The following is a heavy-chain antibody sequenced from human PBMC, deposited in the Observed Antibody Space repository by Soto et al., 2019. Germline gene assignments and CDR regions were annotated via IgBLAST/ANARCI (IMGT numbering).Heavy chain of an antibody. CDR1: GISFSRYA. CDR3: VRDSSGSIEYFQR. Sequence: SLILSLEPPGISFSRYAMDSVSLSPGKGLEWLALIWQDGSYKYYADSVKGRLTISRDNSRNTVFLEMNRLRVEDTSVHYCVRDSSGSIEYFQRWGPGTLATDSS. CDR2: IWQDGSYK. D-gene: IGHD3-22*01. J-gene: IGHJ1*01. V-gene: IGHV3-33*01.